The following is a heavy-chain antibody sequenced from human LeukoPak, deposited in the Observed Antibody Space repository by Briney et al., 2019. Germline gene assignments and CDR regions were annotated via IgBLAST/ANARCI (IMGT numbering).Heavy chain of an antibody. D-gene: IGHD6-13*01. CDR2: INHSGST. V-gene: IGHV4-34*01. Sequence: SETLSLTCAVYGGSFSGYCWSWIRQPPGKGLEWIGVINHSGSTNYNPSLKGRVTISVDTSNHQFSLKLSSITDADTAVYYCAIGRKSSSWYVVFDYWGQGTLVTVSS. J-gene: IGHJ4*01. CDR1: GGSFSGYC. CDR3: AIGRKSSSWYVVFDY.